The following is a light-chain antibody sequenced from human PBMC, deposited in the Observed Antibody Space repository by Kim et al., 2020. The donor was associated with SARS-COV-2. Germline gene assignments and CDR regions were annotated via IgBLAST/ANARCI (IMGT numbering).Light chain of an antibody. CDR2: DVS. CDR3: SSYTGSTTLYV. J-gene: IGLJ1*01. Sequence: HSTTLSCTGTSSDVGAYAYVSWFKQLPGKAPQLVIYDVSYRPSGISNRLSGSKSGNTASLTISGLQTEDEADYFCSSYTGSTTLYVFGTGTKVTVL. V-gene: IGLV2-14*03. CDR1: SSDVGAYAY.